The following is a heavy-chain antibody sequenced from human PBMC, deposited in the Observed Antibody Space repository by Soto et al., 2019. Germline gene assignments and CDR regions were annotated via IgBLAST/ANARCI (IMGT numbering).Heavy chain of an antibody. D-gene: IGHD3-10*01. CDR1: GYRFTSYG. CDR2: ISASNGIT. V-gene: IGHV1-18*04. CDR3: ARACRFYYRTPYCFDY. J-gene: IGHJ4*02. Sequence: QLVQSAAEVKKPGASVKVSCQASGYRFTSYGISWVRQAPGQGLEWMGWISASNGITKYAEKFQGRVSMTTDTSTNTAYIEVRSARSAANAVKYCARACRFYYRTPYCFDYWGQGSMVTVSS.